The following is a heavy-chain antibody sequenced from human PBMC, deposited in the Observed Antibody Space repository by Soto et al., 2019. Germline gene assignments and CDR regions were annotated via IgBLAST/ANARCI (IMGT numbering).Heavy chain of an antibody. CDR3: AARKGFCSGGSCPTGPNWFDP. J-gene: IGHJ5*02. CDR2: IYYSGST. D-gene: IGHD2-15*01. Sequence: SETLSLTCVVSGGSISTYYWSWIRQPPGKGLEWIGYIYYSGSTNYNPSIKSRVNISVDTSKNQFSLKLSSVTAAVTAVYFCAARKGFCSGGSCPTGPNWFDPWGQGTLVTVSS. CDR1: GGSISTYY. V-gene: IGHV4-59*01.